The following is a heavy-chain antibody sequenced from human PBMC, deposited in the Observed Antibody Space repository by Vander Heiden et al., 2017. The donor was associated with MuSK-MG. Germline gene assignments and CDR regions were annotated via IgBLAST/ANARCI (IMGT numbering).Heavy chain of an antibody. CDR2: ISYDGSNK. J-gene: IGHJ4*02. Sequence: QVQLVESGGGVVQPGRSLRLSCAASGFTFSSYAMHWVRQAPGKGLEWVAVISYDGSNKYYADSVKGRFTISRDNSKNTLYLQMNSLRAEDTAVYYCASGDSSGWYFDYWGQGTLVTVSS. CDR3: ASGDSSGWYFDY. V-gene: IGHV3-30-3*01. CDR1: GFTFSSYA. D-gene: IGHD6-19*01.